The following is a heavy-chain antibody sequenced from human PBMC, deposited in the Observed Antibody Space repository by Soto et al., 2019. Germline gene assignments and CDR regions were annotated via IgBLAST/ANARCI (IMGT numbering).Heavy chain of an antibody. Sequence: GASVKVSSTASRYTVNSYEVPGVRKAPGQGLEWMGWISANNGNTNYAQKLQGRVTMTTDTSTSTAYMELRSLRSDDTAVYYCARALPAARYFYLWGRGTLVTVSS. V-gene: IGHV1-18*04. J-gene: IGHJ2*01. D-gene: IGHD2-2*01. CDR2: ISANNGNT. CDR1: RYTVNSYE. CDR3: ARALPAARYFYL.